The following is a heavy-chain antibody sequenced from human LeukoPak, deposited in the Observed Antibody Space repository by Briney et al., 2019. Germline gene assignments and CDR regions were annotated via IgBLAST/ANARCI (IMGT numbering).Heavy chain of an antibody. Sequence: ASVKVSCKTSGYTFTAYYIHWVRQAPRQGLEWMGWINPNTGGTNYAQRFQGRVTMTRDTSISTAYMELSRLKSDDTAVYYCARDRGNIYGDMYYFDSWGQGALVTVSS. CDR1: GYTFTAYY. CDR2: INPNTGGT. J-gene: IGHJ4*02. CDR3: ARDRGNIYGDMYYFDS. D-gene: IGHD4-17*01. V-gene: IGHV1-2*02.